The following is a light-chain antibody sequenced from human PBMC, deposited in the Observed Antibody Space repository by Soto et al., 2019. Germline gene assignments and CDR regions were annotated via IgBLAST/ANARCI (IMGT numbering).Light chain of an antibody. CDR3: QQYDNWPWT. CDR2: GAS. CDR1: QSISDT. V-gene: IGKV3-15*01. J-gene: IGKJ1*01. Sequence: EIVLTQSPGTLSVSPGGRATLSCRASQSISDTLAWYQQKPGQAPRLLNHGASTRAPGFPARFSGSGSGTDFTLTISSLQSEDFAVYYCQQYDNWPWTFGQGTKWIS.